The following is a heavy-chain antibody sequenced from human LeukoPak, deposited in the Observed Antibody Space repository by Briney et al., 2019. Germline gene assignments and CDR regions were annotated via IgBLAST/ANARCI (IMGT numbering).Heavy chain of an antibody. Sequence: SVKVSCKASGYTFTSYGISWVRQAPGQGLEWMGWISAYNGNTNYAQKLQGRVTVTTDTSTSTAYMELRSLRSDDTAVYYCARAAEDCTNGVCYTLNWFDPWGQGTLVTVSS. J-gene: IGHJ5*02. D-gene: IGHD2-8*01. CDR2: ISAYNGNT. V-gene: IGHV1-18*01. CDR1: GYTFTSYG. CDR3: ARAAEDCTNGVCYTLNWFDP.